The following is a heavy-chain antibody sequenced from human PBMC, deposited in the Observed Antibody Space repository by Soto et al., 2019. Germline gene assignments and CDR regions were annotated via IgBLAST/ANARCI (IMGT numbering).Heavy chain of an antibody. V-gene: IGHV1-69*02. J-gene: IGHJ4*02. Sequence: QVQLVQSGAEVKKPGSSVKVSCKASGGTFSSYTISWVRQAPGQGLEWMGRIIPILGIANYAQKFQGRVTITADKSTSTAYMELSSLRSEDTAVYYCATYGNSGYDSDRFDYWGQGTLVTVSP. CDR2: IIPILGIA. CDR1: GGTFSSYT. D-gene: IGHD5-12*01. CDR3: ATYGNSGYDSDRFDY.